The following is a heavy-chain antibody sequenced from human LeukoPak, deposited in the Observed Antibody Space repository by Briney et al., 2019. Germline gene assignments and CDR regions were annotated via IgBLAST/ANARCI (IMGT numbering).Heavy chain of an antibody. Sequence: SQTLSLTCAISGDSISTNSVAWNWIRQSPSRGLEWLGRTYYRSKWYNDYAVSVKSRITINPDISKNQFSLQLNSVTPEDTAVYYCARSPSPYSSGWYFDYWGQGTLVTVSS. J-gene: IGHJ4*02. D-gene: IGHD6-19*01. V-gene: IGHV6-1*01. CDR3: ARSPSPYSSGWYFDY. CDR1: GDSISTNSVA. CDR2: TYYRSKWYN.